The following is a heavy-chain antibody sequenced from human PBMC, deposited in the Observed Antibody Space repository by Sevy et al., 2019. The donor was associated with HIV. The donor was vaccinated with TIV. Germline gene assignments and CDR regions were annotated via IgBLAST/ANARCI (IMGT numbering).Heavy chain of an antibody. Sequence: SETLSLTCTVSGGSITSLYWNWIRQPPGKGLEWIANIYYNGYINYNPSLKSRVTLSLDTSKNQFSLGLSSVTAADTAMYYCAGENAWGRGYSSGQGTLVTVSS. D-gene: IGHD1-26*01. CDR2: IYYNGYI. CDR1: GGSITSLY. V-gene: IGHV4-59*08. CDR3: AGENAWGRGYS. J-gene: IGHJ4*02.